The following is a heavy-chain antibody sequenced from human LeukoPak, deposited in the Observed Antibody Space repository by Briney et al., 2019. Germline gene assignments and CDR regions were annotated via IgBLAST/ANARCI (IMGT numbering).Heavy chain of an antibody. Sequence: GGSLRLSCAASGFTFSSYSMNWVRQAPGKGQEWVSYISSSSSTIYYADSVKGRFTISRDNAKNSLYLQMNSLRAEDTAVYYCARDLGGYNHNWGQGTLVTVSS. D-gene: IGHD5-24*01. CDR2: ISSSSSTI. V-gene: IGHV3-48*04. CDR1: GFTFSSYS. CDR3: ARDLGGYNHN. J-gene: IGHJ4*02.